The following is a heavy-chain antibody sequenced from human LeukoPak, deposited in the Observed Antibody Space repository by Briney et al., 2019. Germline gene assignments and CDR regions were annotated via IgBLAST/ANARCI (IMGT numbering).Heavy chain of an antibody. V-gene: IGHV4-4*02. J-gene: IGHJ4*02. Sequence: SETLSLTCALSGGSICSSNWWSWVRPPPGKGLEWIGEIYHSGSTNYNPSLKSRVTISVDKSKNQFSLKLSSVTAADTAVYYCARGPAYGYIFTVDYWGQGTLVTVSS. CDR1: GGSICSSNW. CDR2: IYHSGST. D-gene: IGHD5-18*01. CDR3: ARGPAYGYIFTVDY.